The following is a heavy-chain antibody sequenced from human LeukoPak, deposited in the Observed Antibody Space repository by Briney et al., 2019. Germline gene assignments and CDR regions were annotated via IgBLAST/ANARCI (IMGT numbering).Heavy chain of an antibody. J-gene: IGHJ3*02. CDR3: ARELYDSSGYYSLGAFDI. D-gene: IGHD3-22*01. CDR1: GYTFTSYG. Sequence: ASVRVSCKASGYTFTSYGISWVRQAPGQGLEWMGWIRAYNGNTNYAQKLQGRVTMTTDTSTSTAYMELRSLRSDDTAVYYCARELYDSSGYYSLGAFDIWGQGTMVTVSS. V-gene: IGHV1-18*01. CDR2: IRAYNGNT.